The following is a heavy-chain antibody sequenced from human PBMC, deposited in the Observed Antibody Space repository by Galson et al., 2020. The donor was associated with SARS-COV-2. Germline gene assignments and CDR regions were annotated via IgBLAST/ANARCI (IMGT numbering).Heavy chain of an antibody. CDR2: ISYDERDK. CDR3: ARGGYNWNYQDYGMEV. Sequence: GGSLRLSCAASAFPFRSHAMFWVRQAPGKGLEWVAFISYDERDKYYAYSVKGRFTISRDNSMNTLFLQMNSLRPEDTAVYYCARGGYNWNYQDYGMEVWGQGTTVTVSS. CDR1: AFPFRSHA. J-gene: IGHJ6*02. V-gene: IGHV3-30*04. D-gene: IGHD1-7*01.